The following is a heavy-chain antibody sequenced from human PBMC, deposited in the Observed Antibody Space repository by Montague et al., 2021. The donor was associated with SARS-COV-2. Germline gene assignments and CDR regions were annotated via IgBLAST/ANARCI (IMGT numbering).Heavy chain of an antibody. CDR1: GGSISSYY. CDR2: IFHSGIT. Sequence: SENLSLTCSVSGGSISSYYWSWIRQSPGQGLEWNGYIFHSGITDYNTSLQSRVTISVDMSKNQFSLQLNSVTAADSAVYYCARTGYNWNVRFDPWGQGTRVTVSS. CDR3: ARTGYNWNVRFDP. J-gene: IGHJ5*02. D-gene: IGHD1-20*01. V-gene: IGHV4-59*13.